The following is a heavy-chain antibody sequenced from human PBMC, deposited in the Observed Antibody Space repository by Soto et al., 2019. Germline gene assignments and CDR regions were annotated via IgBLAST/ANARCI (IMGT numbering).Heavy chain of an antibody. D-gene: IGHD2-15*01. V-gene: IGHV3-7*04. CDR1: GFTFRTYW. CDR3: ARVYCSVSSCYSGGFYYDY. J-gene: IGHJ4*02. Sequence: EMQLVESGGGLVQPGGSLRLSCAASGFTFRTYWMSWVRQAPGTGLEWVANIKHDGGEKYYVDSVKGRFAISRDNAQNSLYLQMNSLRVEDTAVYYCARVYCSVSSCYSGGFYYDYWGQGTLVSVSS. CDR2: IKHDGGEK.